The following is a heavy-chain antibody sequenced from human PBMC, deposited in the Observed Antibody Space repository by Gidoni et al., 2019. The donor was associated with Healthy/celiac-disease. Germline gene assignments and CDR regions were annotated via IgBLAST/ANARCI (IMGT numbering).Heavy chain of an antibody. Sequence: QVQLVESGGGLVKPGGSLRLSCAASGFPFSDYYMSWIRQAPGKGLEWVSYISSSSSYTNYADSVKGRFTISRDNAKNSLYLQMNSLRAEDTAVYYCARGRWVGATPFDYWGQGTLVTVSS. D-gene: IGHD1-26*01. CDR3: ARGRWVGATPFDY. CDR1: GFPFSDYY. V-gene: IGHV3-11*05. CDR2: ISSSSSYT. J-gene: IGHJ4*02.